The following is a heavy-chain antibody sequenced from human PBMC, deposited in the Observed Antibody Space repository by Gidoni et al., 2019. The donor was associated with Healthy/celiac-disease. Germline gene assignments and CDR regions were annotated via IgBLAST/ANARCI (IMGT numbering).Heavy chain of an antibody. V-gene: IGHV3-7*01. J-gene: IGHJ6*02. CDR1: AFTFSSYW. Sequence: EVQLVDSGGCLFQPGGSLRLSCAASAFTFSSYWMSWVLQSPGKGLEWVANIKKDGSEKYYVDSVKGRFTISRDNAKNSLYLQMNSLRAEDTAVYYCARDETNPIFWRAYLNPYYYYGMDVWGQGTTVTVSS. CDR2: IKKDGSEK. CDR3: ARDETNPIFWRAYLNPYYYYGMDV. D-gene: IGHD3-3*01.